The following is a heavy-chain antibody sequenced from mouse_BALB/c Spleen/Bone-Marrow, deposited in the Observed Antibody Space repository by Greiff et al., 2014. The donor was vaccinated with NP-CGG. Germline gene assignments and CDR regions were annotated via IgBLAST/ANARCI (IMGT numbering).Heavy chain of an antibody. CDR1: GYSFTGYY. D-gene: IGHD4-1*01. CDR2: ISCYNGAT. CDR3: ARGHWDVGLWYFDV. Sequence: LVKTGASVKISCKASGYSFTGYYMHWVKQSHGKSLEWIGYISCYNGATSYNQKFKGKATFTVDTSSSTAYMQXXXXXXXXSAXYYCARGHWDVGLWYFDVWGAGTTVTVSS. V-gene: IGHV1S34*01. J-gene: IGHJ1*01.